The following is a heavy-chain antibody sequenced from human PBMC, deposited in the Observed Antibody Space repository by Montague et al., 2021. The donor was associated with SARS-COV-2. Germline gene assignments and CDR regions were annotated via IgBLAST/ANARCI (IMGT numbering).Heavy chain of an antibody. V-gene: IGHV4-34*01. D-gene: IGHD3-22*01. CDR1: GGSFSGHY. CDR2: MNNSGST. Sequence: SETLSLTCAVYGGSFSGHYWSWIRQPPGKGLEWIWEMNNSGSTNXNPSLKSRVTISVDTSKNQFSLKLHSVTAADTAVYYCARGRIEVSMIVVVLTGASYYMDVWGKGTPVTVSS. J-gene: IGHJ6*03. CDR3: ARGRIEVSMIVVVLTGASYYMDV.